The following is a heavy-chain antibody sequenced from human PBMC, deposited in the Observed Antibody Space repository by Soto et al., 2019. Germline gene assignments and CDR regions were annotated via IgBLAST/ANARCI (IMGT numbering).Heavy chain of an antibody. Sequence: PGGSLRLSCAASGFTFSIYAMSWVRQTPGKGLEWVSAISGSGGSAYYADSVKGRFTISRDNSKNTLYLQMNSLRAEDTAVYYCAKDVYGDSSGYPDYWGQGTLVTVSS. CDR2: ISGSGGSA. CDR3: AKDVYGDSSGYPDY. D-gene: IGHD3-22*01. J-gene: IGHJ4*02. V-gene: IGHV3-23*01. CDR1: GFTFSIYA.